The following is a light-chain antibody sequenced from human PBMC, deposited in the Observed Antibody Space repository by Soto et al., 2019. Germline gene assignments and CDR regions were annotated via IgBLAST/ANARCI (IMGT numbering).Light chain of an antibody. Sequence: DIQMTQSPSSLSASVGVRVTITCRASQSISRNLNWYQHKPGKAPILLIYAASSLQNGVPSRFSGGGSGTEFTLSISSLQPEDFGTYYCQQSYTTASITFGQGTRLEIK. CDR2: AAS. J-gene: IGKJ5*01. CDR3: QQSYTTASIT. V-gene: IGKV1-39*01. CDR1: QSISRN.